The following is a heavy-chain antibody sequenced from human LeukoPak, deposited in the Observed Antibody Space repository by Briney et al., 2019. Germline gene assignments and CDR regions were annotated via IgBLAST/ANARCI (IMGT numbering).Heavy chain of an antibody. CDR2: FDPEDGET. Sequence: ASVKVSCKVSGYTLTELSMHWVRQAPGKGLEWMGGFDPEDGETIYAQKLQGRVTMTTDTSTSTAYMELRSLRSDDTAVYYCARDSIRLDIWGQGTMVTVSS. D-gene: IGHD2/OR15-2a*01. J-gene: IGHJ3*02. V-gene: IGHV1-24*01. CDR3: ARDSIRLDI. CDR1: GYTLTELS.